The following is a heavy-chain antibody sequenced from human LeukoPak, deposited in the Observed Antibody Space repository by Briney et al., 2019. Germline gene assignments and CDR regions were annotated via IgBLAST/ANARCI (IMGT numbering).Heavy chain of an antibody. CDR1: GYTFTSYD. D-gene: IGHD6-19*01. CDR2: MNPNSGNT. J-gene: IGHJ4*02. V-gene: IGHV1-8*03. CDR3: AKDVVGQQWPENY. Sequence: ASVKVSCKASGYTFTSYDINWVRQATGQGLEWRGWMNPNSGNTGYAQKFQGRVTITRNTSISTAYMELSSLRSEDTAVYFCAKDVVGQQWPENYWGQGTLVTVSS.